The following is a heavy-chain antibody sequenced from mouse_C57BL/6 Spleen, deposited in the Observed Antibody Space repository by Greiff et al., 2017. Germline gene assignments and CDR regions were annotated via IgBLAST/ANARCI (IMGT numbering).Heavy chain of an antibody. CDR1: GFTFSSYA. CDR2: ISSGGDYI. D-gene: IGHD1-1*01. CDR3: TSEFRITAVVDPWFAY. Sequence: EVMLVESGEGLVKPGGSLKLSCAASGFTFSSYAMSWVRQTPEKRLEWVAYISSGGDYIYYADTVKGRFTISRDNARNTLYLQMSSLKSEVTAMYYCTSEFRITAVVDPWFAYWGQGTLVTVSA. V-gene: IGHV5-9-1*02. J-gene: IGHJ3*01.